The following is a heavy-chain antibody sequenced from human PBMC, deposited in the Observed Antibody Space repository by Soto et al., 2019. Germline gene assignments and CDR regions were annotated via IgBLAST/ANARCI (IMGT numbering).Heavy chain of an antibody. Sequence: SVKVSCKASGGTFSSYAISWVRQAPGQGLEWMGGIIPIFGTANYAQKFQGRVTITAEESTSTAYMELSSLTSEDTAVYYCSIDSSAYYSTDLVYYYYCMDVWGQVTTVTVSS. CDR1: GGTFSSYA. D-gene: IGHD3-22*01. J-gene: IGHJ6*02. CDR3: SIDSSAYYSTDLVYYYYCMDV. CDR2: IIPIFGTA. V-gene: IGHV1-69*13.